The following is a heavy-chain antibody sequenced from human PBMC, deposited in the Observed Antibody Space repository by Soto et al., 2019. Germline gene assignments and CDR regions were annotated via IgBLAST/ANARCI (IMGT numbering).Heavy chain of an antibody. CDR3: ARGVSYYCSSTSCLNWFDP. CDR1: GGSISSGGYY. V-gene: IGHV4-31*03. CDR2: IYYSGST. D-gene: IGHD2-2*01. Sequence: QVQLQESGPGLVNPSQTLSLTCTVSGGSISSGGYYWSWIRQHPGKGLEWIGYIYYSGSTYYNPSLKSRVTISVDTSKNQFSLKLSSVTAADTAVYYCARGVSYYCSSTSCLNWFDPWGQGTLVTVSS. J-gene: IGHJ5*02.